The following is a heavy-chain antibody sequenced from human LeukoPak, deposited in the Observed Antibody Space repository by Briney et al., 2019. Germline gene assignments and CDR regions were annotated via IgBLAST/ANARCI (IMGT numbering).Heavy chain of an antibody. V-gene: IGHV3-30*02. Sequence: GGSLRLSCAASGFTFSNAWMSWVRQAPGKGLEWVAFIRYDGSNKYYADSVKGRFTISRDNSKNTLYLQMNSLRAEDTAVYYCARVTLTGYYAFDYWGQGTLVTVSS. J-gene: IGHJ4*02. CDR2: IRYDGSNK. CDR1: GFTFSNAW. CDR3: ARVTLTGYYAFDY. D-gene: IGHD3-9*01.